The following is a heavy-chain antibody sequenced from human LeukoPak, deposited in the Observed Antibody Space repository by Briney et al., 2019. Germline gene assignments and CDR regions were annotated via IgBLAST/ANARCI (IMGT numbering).Heavy chain of an antibody. D-gene: IGHD1-26*01. CDR1: GFIFSDYT. Sequence: GGSLRLSCAASGFIFSDYTMNWVRQTPGLAPEWVSSIHTSSDYVYYSDSVKGRFISSRDNAKNSLYLQMDSLGPEDTAVYYCARDPYSGNYGNDYYYYMDVWGKGTTVTISS. CDR3: ARDPYSGNYGNDYYYYMDV. CDR2: IHTSSDYV. V-gene: IGHV3-21*01. J-gene: IGHJ6*03.